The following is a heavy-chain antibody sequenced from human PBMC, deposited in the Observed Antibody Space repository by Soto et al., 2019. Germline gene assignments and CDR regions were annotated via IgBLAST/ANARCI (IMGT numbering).Heavy chain of an antibody. Sequence: QVQLQESGPGLVKPSETLSLTCTVSGGSISSYYWSWIRQPPGKGLEWIGYIYYSGSTNYNPSLKSRSAISVYTSKNQFSPKLRSVTAADTAVYYCARDAMVDGYSWGNWFDPWGQGTLVTVSS. V-gene: IGHV4-59*01. CDR3: ARDAMVDGYSWGNWFDP. J-gene: IGHJ5*02. CDR2: IYYSGST. CDR1: GGSISSYY. D-gene: IGHD3-16*01.